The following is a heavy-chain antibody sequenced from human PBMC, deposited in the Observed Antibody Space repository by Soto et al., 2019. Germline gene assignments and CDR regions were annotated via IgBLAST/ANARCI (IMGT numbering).Heavy chain of an antibody. CDR2: ISAYNGNT. CDR3: ARGAYYYGSGSYYLRYYGMDV. J-gene: IGHJ6*02. CDR1: GYTFTNYS. Sequence: ASVKVSCKASGYTFTNYSISWVRQATGQGLEWMGWISAYNGNTNYAQKLQGRVTMTTDTSMSTAYMELRSLRSDDTAVYYCARGAYYYGSGSYYLRYYGMDVWGQGTTVTVSS. D-gene: IGHD3-10*01. V-gene: IGHV1-18*04.